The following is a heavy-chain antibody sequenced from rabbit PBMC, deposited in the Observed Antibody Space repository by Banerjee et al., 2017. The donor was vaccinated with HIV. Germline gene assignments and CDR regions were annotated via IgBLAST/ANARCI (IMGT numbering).Heavy chain of an antibody. CDR3: ARGGHGGGVVYGNL. D-gene: IGHD3-1*01. CDR2: VYGGSSGIT. V-gene: IGHV1S40*01. CDR1: GFTISSSYY. J-gene: IGHJ4*01. Sequence: QSLEESGGDLVKPGASLTLTCTASGFTISSSYYMSWVRQAPGKGLEWIASVYGGSSGITYYASWAKGRFTISKTSSTTVTLQMTSLTAADTATYFCARGGHGGGVVYGNLWGPGTLVTVS.